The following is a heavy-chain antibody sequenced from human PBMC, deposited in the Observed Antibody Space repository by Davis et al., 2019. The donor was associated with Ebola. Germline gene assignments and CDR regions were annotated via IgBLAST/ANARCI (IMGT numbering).Heavy chain of an antibody. V-gene: IGHV1-2*02. Sequence: ASVKVSCKASGYTFTGYYMHWVRQAPGQGLEWVGWINTHSGDTRYAQKFQGRVTLTRDTSIITAYMEMTRLRSDDTAVYYCARGPDYGDYIQYYFHFWGQGTLVTVSS. CDR3: ARGPDYGDYIQYYFHF. D-gene: IGHD4-17*01. CDR2: INTHSGDT. CDR1: GYTFTGYY. J-gene: IGHJ4*02.